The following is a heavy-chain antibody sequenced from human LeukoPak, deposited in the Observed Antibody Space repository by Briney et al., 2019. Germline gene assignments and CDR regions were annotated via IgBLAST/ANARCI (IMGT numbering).Heavy chain of an antibody. J-gene: IGHJ4*02. CDR1: GYTFTSYF. CDR2: IYPSSGST. CDR3: ARDSSGFSNFDY. V-gene: IGHV1-46*04. D-gene: IGHD3-22*01. Sequence: AASVKVSCKASGYTFTSYFMHWVRQAPGQGLEWMGQIYPSSGSTSYAERLKGRVTMTRDKPTSTVYMELSSLRCEDTAVYYCARDSSGFSNFDYWGQGTLVTVSS.